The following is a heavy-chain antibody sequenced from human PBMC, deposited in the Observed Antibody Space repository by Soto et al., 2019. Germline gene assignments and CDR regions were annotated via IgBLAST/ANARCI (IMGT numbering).Heavy chain of an antibody. J-gene: IGHJ4*02. CDR1: GGSFSGYY. D-gene: IGHD6-19*01. CDR2: INHSGST. CDR3: ARAPRYSSGWYRNRKGEVY. Sequence: SDTLSLTCAVYGGSFSGYYWSWIRQPPGKGLEWIGEINHSGSTNYNPSLKSRVTISVDTSKNQFSLKLSSVTAADTAVYYCARAPRYSSGWYRNRKGEVYWGQGTLVTVSS. V-gene: IGHV4-34*01.